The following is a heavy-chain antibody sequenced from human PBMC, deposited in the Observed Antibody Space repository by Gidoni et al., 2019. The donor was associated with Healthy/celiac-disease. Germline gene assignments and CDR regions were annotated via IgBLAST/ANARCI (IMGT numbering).Heavy chain of an antibody. J-gene: IGHJ4*02. Sequence: QVQLVEFGGGVVQPGRSLRLSCAASGFTFSSYAMHGVRQAPGKGLEWVAVRSYDGSNKYYSDSVKGRFTISRDNSKYTLYLRMTGLRAEDTAVYYCAGDLYSYGLPFDYWGQGTLVTVSS. CDR1: GFTFSSYA. CDR2: RSYDGSNK. D-gene: IGHD5-18*01. V-gene: IGHV3-30-3*01. CDR3: AGDLYSYGLPFDY.